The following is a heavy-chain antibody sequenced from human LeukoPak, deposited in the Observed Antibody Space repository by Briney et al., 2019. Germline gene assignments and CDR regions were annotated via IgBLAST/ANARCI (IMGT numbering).Heavy chain of an antibody. J-gene: IGHJ1*01. CDR3: ARAISGSYRRGGFFQY. Sequence: SETLSLTCAVYGGSFSVYYLRWIRQPPGKGLEWMGEIYYSGNTNFNPSLKSRVSISLDPSKNLFSLKLSSVTAADTAAYYCARAISGSYRRGGFFQYWGQGTLVTVSS. D-gene: IGHD1-26*01. CDR2: IYYSGNT. CDR1: GGSFSVYY. V-gene: IGHV4-34*01.